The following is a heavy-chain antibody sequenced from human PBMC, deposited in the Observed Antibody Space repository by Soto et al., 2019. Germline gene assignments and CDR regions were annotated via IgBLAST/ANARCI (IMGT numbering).Heavy chain of an antibody. CDR1: GGSASSGSYY. V-gene: IGHV4-61*01. CDR2: IYYSGST. D-gene: IGHD2-21*02. CDR3: ARDFCGGDCSDDYYYYAMDV. Sequence: QVQLQESGPGLVKPSETLSLTCSVSGGSASSGSYYWSWIRQPPGKGLEWIGYIYYSGSTNYNPSLKSRVTISVDTSKNQFSLKLSSVTAADTAVYYCARDFCGGDCSDDYYYYAMDVWGQGTTVTVSS. J-gene: IGHJ6*02.